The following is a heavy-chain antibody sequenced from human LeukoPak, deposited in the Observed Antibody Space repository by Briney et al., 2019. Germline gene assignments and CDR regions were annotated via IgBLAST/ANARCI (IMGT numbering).Heavy chain of an antibody. CDR2: ISWNSGSI. Sequence: GGSLRLSCAAPGFTFDDYAMHWVRQAPGKGLEWVSGISWNSGSIGYADSVKGRFTISRDNAKNSLYLQMNSLRAEDTALYYCAKDLIGDYGGFFDIWGQGTMVTVSS. CDR3: AKDLIGDYGGFFDI. V-gene: IGHV3-9*01. J-gene: IGHJ3*02. D-gene: IGHD4-17*01. CDR1: GFTFDDYA.